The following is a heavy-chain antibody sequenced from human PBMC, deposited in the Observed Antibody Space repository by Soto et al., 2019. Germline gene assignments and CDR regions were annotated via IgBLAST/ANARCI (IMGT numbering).Heavy chain of an antibody. CDR1: GFTFSDYY. CDR2: ISSSGSTI. CDR3: ARERADAILTGYYNFDY. J-gene: IGHJ4*02. V-gene: IGHV3-11*01. Sequence: AGGSLRLSCAASGFTFSDYYMSWIRQAPGKGLEWVSYISSSGSTIYYADSVKGRFTISRDNAKNSLYLQMNGLRAEDTAVYYCARERADAILTGYYNFDYWGQGTLVTVSS. D-gene: IGHD3-9*01.